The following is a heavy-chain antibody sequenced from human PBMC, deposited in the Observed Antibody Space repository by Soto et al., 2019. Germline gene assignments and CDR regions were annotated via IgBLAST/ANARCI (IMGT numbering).Heavy chain of an antibody. V-gene: IGHV3-23*01. Sequence: GGSLRLSCEASGFSFSGFTFSSYAMTWVRQAPGKGLEWVSTISGTGVSTYYTDSVKGRFTISRDNSKDTLYMRMNRLRAEDTAVYFCAKGGRPPREPFMDVWGQGTTVTVSS. CDR1: GFSFSGFTFSSYA. J-gene: IGHJ6*02. CDR2: ISGTGVST. D-gene: IGHD1-1*01. CDR3: AKGGRPPREPFMDV.